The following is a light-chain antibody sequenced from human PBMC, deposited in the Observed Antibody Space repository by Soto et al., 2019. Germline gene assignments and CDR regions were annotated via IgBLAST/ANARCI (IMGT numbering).Light chain of an antibody. V-gene: IGLV1-44*01. CDR3: DAWDDSLDVDV. CDR2: VND. J-gene: IGLJ1*01. Sequence: QSVLTQPPAASGTPGQWITISCSGSNSNVKINAVNWYQQFPGTAPKLLIYVNDKRPSGVPDRFSGSKSGPSATLAISGLQSEDEADSYCDAWDDSLDVDVFGSGTKLTVL. CDR1: NSNVKINA.